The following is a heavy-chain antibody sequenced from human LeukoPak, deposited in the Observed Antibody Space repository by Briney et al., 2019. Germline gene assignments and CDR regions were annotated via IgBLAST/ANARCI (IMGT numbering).Heavy chain of an antibody. CDR3: ARVPDIVVVPAAIPVDYYYYMDV. D-gene: IGHD2-2*01. Sequence: GASVKVSCKASGYTFTSYGISWVRQAPGQGLEWMGWISAYNGNTNYAQKLQGRVTMTTDTSTSTAYMELRSLRSDDTAVYYCARVPDIVVVPAAIPVDYYYYMDVWGKGTTVTVSS. CDR2: ISAYNGNT. J-gene: IGHJ6*03. V-gene: IGHV1-18*01. CDR1: GYTFTSYG.